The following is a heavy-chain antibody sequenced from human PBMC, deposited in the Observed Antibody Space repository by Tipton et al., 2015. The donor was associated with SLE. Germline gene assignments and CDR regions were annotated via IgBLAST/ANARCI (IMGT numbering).Heavy chain of an antibody. Sequence: SLRLSCAASGFNFDNYGMSWVRQAPGKGLEWVSAISGSGVDPYYADSVKGRFTISRDNSKNTLYLQMNSLRAEDTAVYYCAKSGYYDFWSGYSLWLGPDYWGQGTLVTVSS. V-gene: IGHV3-23*01. CDR3: AKSGYYDFWSGYSLWLGPDY. J-gene: IGHJ4*02. CDR2: ISGSGVDP. CDR1: GFNFDNYG. D-gene: IGHD3-3*01.